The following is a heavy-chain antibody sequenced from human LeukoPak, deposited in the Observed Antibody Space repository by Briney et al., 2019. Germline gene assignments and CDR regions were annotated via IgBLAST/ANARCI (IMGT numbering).Heavy chain of an antibody. J-gene: IGHJ3*02. D-gene: IGHD6-13*01. CDR3: RIAAAMVDAFDI. Sequence: ARSPRRLCSASAVTSVDNYMQCVRQDPPRGGLWVSAITWNSGSCAHEDSVKRRFTISKDNAKNSLYLQMNSRRAEDTAVYYCRIAAAMVDAFDIWGQGTMVTVSS. CDR1: AVTSVDNY. CDR2: ITWNSGSC. V-gene: IGHV3-9*02.